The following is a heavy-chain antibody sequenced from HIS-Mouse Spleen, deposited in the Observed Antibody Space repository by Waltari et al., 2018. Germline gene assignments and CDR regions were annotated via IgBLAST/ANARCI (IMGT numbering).Heavy chain of an antibody. D-gene: IGHD6-13*01. CDR1: GGSISSSRDY. J-gene: IGHJ2*01. CDR3: AREIPYSSSWYDWYFDL. Sequence: QLQLQESGPGLAKPSETLSLTCPVSGGSISSSRDYWGWLRQPPGKGLEWIGSIYYSGSTYYNPSLKSRVTISVDTSKNQFSLKLSSVTAADTAVYYCAREIPYSSSWYDWYFDLWGRGTLVTVSS. CDR2: IYYSGST. V-gene: IGHV4-39*07.